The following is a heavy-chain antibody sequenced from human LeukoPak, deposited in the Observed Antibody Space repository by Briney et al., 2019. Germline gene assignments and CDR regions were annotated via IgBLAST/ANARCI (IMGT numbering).Heavy chain of an antibody. CDR2: IYHSGTT. CDR1: GGSISSYY. Sequence: SETLSLTCTVSGGSISSYYWSWIRQPPGKGLEWIGSIYHSGTTYYNPSLKSRVTISLDTSKYQFSLRLSSVTAADTAVYYCARPYCSGGSCYPLLHYYYGMDVWGQGTTVTVSS. J-gene: IGHJ6*02. D-gene: IGHD2-15*01. V-gene: IGHV4-59*08. CDR3: ARPYCSGGSCYPLLHYYYGMDV.